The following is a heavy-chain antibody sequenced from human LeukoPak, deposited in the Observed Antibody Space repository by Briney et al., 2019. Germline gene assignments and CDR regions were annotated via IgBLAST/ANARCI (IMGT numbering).Heavy chain of an antibody. CDR2: IKQDGSEK. Sequence: GGSLRLSCAASGFTFSSYWMSWVHQAPGKGLEWVANIKQDGSEKYYVDSVKGRFTISRDNAKNSLYLQMNSLRAEDTAVYYCARDFPDYGGNSNFDYWGQGTLVTVSS. CDR1: GFTFSSYW. D-gene: IGHD4-23*01. CDR3: ARDFPDYGGNSNFDY. J-gene: IGHJ4*02. V-gene: IGHV3-7*01.